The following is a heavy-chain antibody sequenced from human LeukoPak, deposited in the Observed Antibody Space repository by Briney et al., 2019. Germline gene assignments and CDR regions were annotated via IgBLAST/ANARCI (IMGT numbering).Heavy chain of an antibody. Sequence: GASVKVSCKASGYTFTSYYMHWVRQAPGQGLEWMGIINPSGGSTSYAQKFQGRVTMTRDTSTSTVYMELSSLRSEDTAVYYCHVMGVGYCSGGSCWVDYWGQGTLVTVSS. D-gene: IGHD2-15*01. CDR3: HVMGVGYCSGGSCWVDY. CDR1: GYTFTSYY. J-gene: IGHJ4*02. CDR2: INPSGGST. V-gene: IGHV1-46*01.